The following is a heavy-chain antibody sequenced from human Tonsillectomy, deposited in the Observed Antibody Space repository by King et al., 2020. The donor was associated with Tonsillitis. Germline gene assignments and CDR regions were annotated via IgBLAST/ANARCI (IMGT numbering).Heavy chain of an antibody. D-gene: IGHD2-15*01. J-gene: IGHJ4*02. CDR1: GGSISSSTYY. CDR3: ARHGGGFDS. CDR2: IYYSGST. Sequence: QLQESGPGLVKPSETLSLTCSVSGGSISSSTYYWGWIRQPPGKGLEWIGSIYYSGSTYYNPSRRSRVTISVDTSKNQFSLKLSSVTAADTAVYYCARHGGGFDSWGQGILVLVSS. V-gene: IGHV4-39*07.